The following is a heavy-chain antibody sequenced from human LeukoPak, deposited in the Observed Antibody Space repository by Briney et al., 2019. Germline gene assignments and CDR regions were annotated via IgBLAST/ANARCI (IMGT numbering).Heavy chain of an antibody. CDR2: IIPILGIA. Sequence: ASVRFSCKASGGTFSSYAISWVRQAPGQGLEWMGRIIPILGIANYAQKFQGRVTITADKSTSTAYMELSSLRSEDTAVYYCARVDCSGGSCSYYFDYWGQGTLVTVSS. J-gene: IGHJ4*02. CDR3: ARVDCSGGSCSYYFDY. CDR1: GGTFSSYA. V-gene: IGHV1-69*04. D-gene: IGHD2-15*01.